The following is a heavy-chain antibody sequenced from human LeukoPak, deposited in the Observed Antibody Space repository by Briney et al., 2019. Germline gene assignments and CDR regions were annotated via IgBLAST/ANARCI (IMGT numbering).Heavy chain of an antibody. V-gene: IGHV1-69*01. CDR1: GGTFSSYA. D-gene: IGHD3-16*02. Sequence: SVKVSCKASGGTFSSYAISWVRQAPGQGLEWMGGIIPIFGTANYAQKFQGRVTITADESTSTAYMELSSLRSEDTAVYYCARGRPYYDYVWGSYRDFDYWGQGTLVTVSS. J-gene: IGHJ4*02. CDR2: IIPIFGTA. CDR3: ARGRPYYDYVWGSYRDFDY.